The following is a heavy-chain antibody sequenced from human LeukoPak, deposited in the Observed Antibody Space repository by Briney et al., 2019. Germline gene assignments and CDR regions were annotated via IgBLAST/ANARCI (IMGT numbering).Heavy chain of an antibody. CDR1: SDPFTNYF. V-gene: IGHV4-59*08. CDR3: ARLTVGLYFDA. J-gene: IGHJ4*02. D-gene: IGHD2-21*02. Sequence: TKTLSLTCSVSSDPFTNYFWSWVRQPPGKGLEWIGYVYFDGTTNYNPSLMSRVTISVNATKNQFSLRLNSVTALDTAVYFCARLTVGLYFDAWGQGALVTVSA. CDR2: VYFDGTT.